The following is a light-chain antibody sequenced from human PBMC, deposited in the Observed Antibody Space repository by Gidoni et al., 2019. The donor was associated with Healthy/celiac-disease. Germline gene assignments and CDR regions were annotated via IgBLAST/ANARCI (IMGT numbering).Light chain of an antibody. CDR1: QSVSSN. J-gene: IGKJ2*01. Sequence: EIVMTQSPATRSVSPGERATRSCRASQSVSSNLAWYQQKPGQAPRLLIDGASTRATGIPARFSGSGSGTEFTLTISSLQSEDFAVYYCQQYNNWPPNTFXQXTKLEIK. V-gene: IGKV3-15*01. CDR2: GAS. CDR3: QQYNNWPPNT.